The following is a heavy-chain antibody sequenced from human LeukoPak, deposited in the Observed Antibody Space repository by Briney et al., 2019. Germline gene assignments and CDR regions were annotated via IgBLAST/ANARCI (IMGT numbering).Heavy chain of an antibody. V-gene: IGHV3-30-3*01. Sequence: GGSLRLSCAASGFTFSNYAMSWVRQAPGKGLEWVAVISYDGSNTYYTDSVKGRFTISRDDAKNTLYLQVNSLRVEDTAVYFCARGGSDTAMAHDYWGQGTLVTVSS. CDR2: ISYDGSNT. CDR1: GFTFSNYA. CDR3: ARGGSDTAMAHDY. J-gene: IGHJ4*02. D-gene: IGHD5-18*01.